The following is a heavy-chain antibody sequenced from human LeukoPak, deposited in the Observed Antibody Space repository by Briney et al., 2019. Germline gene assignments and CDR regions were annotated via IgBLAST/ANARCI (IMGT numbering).Heavy chain of an antibody. D-gene: IGHD3-10*01. CDR3: ACITMVRGVTNSEG. CDR1: GFTFSSYG. V-gene: IGHV3-30*03. J-gene: IGHJ4*02. Sequence: PGGSLRLSCAASGFTFSSYGMHWVRQAPGKGLEWVAVISYDGSNKYYADSAKGRFTISRDNSKNTLYLQMNSLRAEDTAVYYCACITMVRGVTNSEGWGQGTLVTVSS. CDR2: ISYDGSNK.